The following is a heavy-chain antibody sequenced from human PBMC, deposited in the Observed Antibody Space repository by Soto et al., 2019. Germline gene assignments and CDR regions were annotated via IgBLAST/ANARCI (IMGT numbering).Heavy chain of an antibody. CDR2: IIPILGIA. Sequence: QVQLVQSGAEVKKPGSSVKVSCKASGGTFSSYTISWVRQAPGQGLEWMGRIIPILGIANYAQKFQGRVTITADKSTVTAYMELSCLRSEATAVYYWARQNFGYCSSTSCYYMDVWGQGTTVTVSS. D-gene: IGHD2-2*01. V-gene: IGHV1-69*02. J-gene: IGHJ6*02. CDR3: ARQNFGYCSSTSCYYMDV. CDR1: GGTFSSYT.